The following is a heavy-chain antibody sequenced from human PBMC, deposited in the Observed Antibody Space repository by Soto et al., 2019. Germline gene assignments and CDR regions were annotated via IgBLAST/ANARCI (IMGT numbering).Heavy chain of an antibody. Sequence: EVQLVQSGAEVKKPGESLKISCRGFGYTFNTYWIGWLRQMPGKGLEWMGVMSPGNSDIRYSPAFQGQVSISADTSISTAYLQWSSLKTSDSGMYYCARHGRTSASSDFWGQGTLVTVSS. J-gene: IGHJ4*02. D-gene: IGHD2-21*01. CDR1: GYTFNTYW. V-gene: IGHV5-51*01. CDR3: ARHGRTSASSDF. CDR2: MSPGNSDI.